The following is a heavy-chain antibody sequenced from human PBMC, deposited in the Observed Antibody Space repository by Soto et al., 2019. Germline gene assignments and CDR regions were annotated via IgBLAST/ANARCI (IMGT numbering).Heavy chain of an antibody. V-gene: IGHV3-33*01. CDR3: ARDEYPGAYSFGYYFDN. D-gene: IGHD5-18*01. CDR1: GFSFSSYG. J-gene: IGHJ4*02. Sequence: QVQLVESGGGVVQPGRSLRLSCGASGFSFSSYGMHWVRQGPGKGLDWVALIYYDGSNKYYADSVKGRFTISRDNSKNTLYLQMNSLRAEDTAVYYCARDEYPGAYSFGYYFDNWGQGTLVTVSS. CDR2: IYYDGSNK.